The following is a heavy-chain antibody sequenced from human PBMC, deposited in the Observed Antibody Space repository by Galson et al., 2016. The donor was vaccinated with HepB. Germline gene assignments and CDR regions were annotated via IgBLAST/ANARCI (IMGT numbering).Heavy chain of an antibody. Sequence: SLRLSCAASGFVVSTKYMSWVRQAPGKGLEWVSVIYSDGSAYYADSVKGRFTISRDISKNMVDLQMNNRRAEDTAVYYCAREKGYLTNWFFDLWGRGTLVTVSS. D-gene: IGHD3-16*02. J-gene: IGHJ2*01. V-gene: IGHV3-66*02. CDR2: IYSDGSA. CDR1: GFVVSTKY. CDR3: AREKGYLTNWFFDL.